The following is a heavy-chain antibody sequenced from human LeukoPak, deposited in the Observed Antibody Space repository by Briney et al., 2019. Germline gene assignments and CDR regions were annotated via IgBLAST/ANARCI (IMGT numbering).Heavy chain of an antibody. D-gene: IGHD2-2*01. CDR3: ARDFSPYYSSTSCYGGFDY. V-gene: IGHV1-18*01. Sequence: GASVKVSCKASGYTFTSYGISWVRQAPGQGLEWMGWISAYNGNTNYAQKLQGRVTMTTDTSTSTAYMELRSLRSDDTAVYYCARDFSPYYSSTSCYGGFDYWGQGTLVTVSS. CDR2: ISAYNGNT. CDR1: GYTFTSYG. J-gene: IGHJ4*02.